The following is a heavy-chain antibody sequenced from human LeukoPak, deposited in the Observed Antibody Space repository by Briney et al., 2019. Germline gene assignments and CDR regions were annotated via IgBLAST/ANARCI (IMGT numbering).Heavy chain of an antibody. CDR3: ASPIVVVPAASPRMDV. D-gene: IGHD2-2*01. J-gene: IGHJ6*02. V-gene: IGHV4-31*03. Sequence: SQTLSLTCTVSGGSISSGGYYWSWIRQHPGKGLEWIGYIYYSGSTYYNPSLTSRVTISVDTSKNQFSLKLSSVTAADTAVYYCASPIVVVPAASPRMDVWGQGTTVTVSS. CDR1: GGSISSGGYY. CDR2: IYYSGST.